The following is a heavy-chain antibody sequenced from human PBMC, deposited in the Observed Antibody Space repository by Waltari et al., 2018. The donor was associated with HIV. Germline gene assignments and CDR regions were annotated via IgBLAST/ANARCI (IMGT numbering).Heavy chain of an antibody. J-gene: IGHJ4*02. D-gene: IGHD3-22*01. CDR1: GFTFSSYG. V-gene: IGHV3-33*01. CDR3: ARDRYYYDSSDYYNPGIDY. CDR2: MWFDGSNE. Sequence: QVQLVESGGGVVQPGRSLRLSCAASGFTFSSYGMHWVRQAPVKGREWVAIMWFDGSNEYYADSVKGRFTISRDNSKNTLYLQMNSLRAEDTAVYYCARDRYYYDSSDYYNPGIDYWGQGTLVTVSS.